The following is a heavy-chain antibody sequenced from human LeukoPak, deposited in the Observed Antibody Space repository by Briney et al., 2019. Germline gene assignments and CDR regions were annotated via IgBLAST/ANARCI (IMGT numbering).Heavy chain of an antibody. CDR1: GGSFSGYY. CDR2: INHSGST. V-gene: IGHV4-34*01. CDR3: ARGQKRRYYYGSGAEQNDY. Sequence: KTSETLSLNCAVYGGSFSGYYWSWIRQPPGKGLEWIGEINHSGSTNYNPSLKSRVTISVDTSKNQFSLKLSSVTAADTAVYYCARGQKRRYYYGSGAEQNDYWGQGTLVTVSS. J-gene: IGHJ4*02. D-gene: IGHD3-10*01.